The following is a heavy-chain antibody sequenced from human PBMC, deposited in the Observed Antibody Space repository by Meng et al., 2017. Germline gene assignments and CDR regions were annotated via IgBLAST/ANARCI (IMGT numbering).Heavy chain of an antibody. D-gene: IGHD3-10*01. V-gene: IGHV2-5*01. Sequence: TWKESDTTLVKPTNTLPLTYTFSGCSVTTSRIGVAWIRQPPGKALEWHAHIYWNDDKRYSPSLKSKLNITKDTSKNQVVLTMTNIDPVDTATYYCAHSDLFFDYWGQGTLVTVSS. CDR1: GCSVTTSRIG. CDR2: IYWNDDK. CDR3: AHSDLFFDY. J-gene: IGHJ4*02.